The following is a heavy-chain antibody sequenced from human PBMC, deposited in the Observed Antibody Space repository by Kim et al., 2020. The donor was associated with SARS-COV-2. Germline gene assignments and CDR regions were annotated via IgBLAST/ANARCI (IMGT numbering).Heavy chain of an antibody. CDR2: IYYSGST. CDR3: ARVFLYGSGVTSYGMDV. V-gene: IGHV4-59*01. Sequence: SETLSLTCTVSGGSISSYYWSWIRQPPGKGLEWIGYIYYSGSTNYNPSLKSRVTISVDTSKNQFSLKLSSVTAADTAVYYCARVFLYGSGVTSYGMDVWGQGTPVTVSS. D-gene: IGHD3-10*01. CDR1: GGSISSYY. J-gene: IGHJ6*02.